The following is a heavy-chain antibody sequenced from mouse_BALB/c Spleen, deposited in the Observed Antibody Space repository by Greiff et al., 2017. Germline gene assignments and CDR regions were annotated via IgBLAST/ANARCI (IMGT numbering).Heavy chain of an antibody. CDR2: IRYNGSN. Sequence: EVKLVESGPGLVKPSQSLSLTCSVTGYSITGGYYWKWIRQFPGNKLELIGFIRYNGSNNYNPSFKNRISITRDTSNNPFFLKLNSVTTEDTATYYCARGTAGALDYWGQGTSVTVSA. D-gene: IGHD1-2*01. CDR1: GYSITGGYY. CDR3: ARGTAGALDY. V-gene: IGHV3-6*02. J-gene: IGHJ4*01.